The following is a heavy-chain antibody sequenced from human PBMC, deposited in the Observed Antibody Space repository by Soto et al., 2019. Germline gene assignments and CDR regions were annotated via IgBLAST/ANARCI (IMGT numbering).Heavy chain of an antibody. CDR3: ARVPTGDGSDY. CDR2: TNPNSGNT. CDR1: GYTFTSYD. D-gene: IGHD7-27*01. Sequence: ASVKVSCKASGYTFTSYDFNWVRQAPGQGLEWMGWTNPNSGNTAYAQKFQGRVTMTRDTSIGTAYMELSSLRSEDTAVYYCARVPTGDGSDYWGQGTLVTVSS. J-gene: IGHJ4*02. V-gene: IGHV1-8*01.